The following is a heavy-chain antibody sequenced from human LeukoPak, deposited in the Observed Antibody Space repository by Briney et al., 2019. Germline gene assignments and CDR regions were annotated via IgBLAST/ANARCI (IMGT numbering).Heavy chain of an antibody. CDR3: ARALRGSVYYMDV. CDR2: IKQDGSEK. Sequence: RGSLRLSCAASGFTFSTYWMSWVRQAPGKGLEWVANIKQDGSEKYYVDSVKGRFTISRDNAKNSLFLQMNSLRAEDTAVYYCARALRGSVYYMDVWGKGTTVTVSS. D-gene: IGHD3-10*01. V-gene: IGHV3-7*04. CDR1: GFTFSTYW. J-gene: IGHJ6*03.